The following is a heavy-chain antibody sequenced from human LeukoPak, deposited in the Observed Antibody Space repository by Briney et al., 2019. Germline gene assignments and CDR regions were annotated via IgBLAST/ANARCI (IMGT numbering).Heavy chain of an antibody. CDR2: INWNGGST. CDR1: GFTFDDYG. D-gene: IGHD3-22*01. J-gene: IGHJ3*02. CDR3: ARDRYYYDSSGYYSAFDT. V-gene: IGHV3-20*04. Sequence: GGSLRLSCAAPGFTFDDYGMSWVRQAPGKGLEWVSGINWNGGSTGYADSVKGRFTISRDNAKNSLYLQMNSLRAEDTALYYCARDRYYYDSSGYYSAFDTWGQGTMVTVSS.